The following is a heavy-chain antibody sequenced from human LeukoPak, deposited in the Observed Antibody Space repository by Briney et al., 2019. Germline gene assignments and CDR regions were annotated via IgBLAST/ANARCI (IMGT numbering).Heavy chain of an antibody. CDR2: INDSGST. CDR1: GGSFSGYY. D-gene: IGHD4-23*01. CDR3: ARSYYGGNSGVWWASYYFDY. Sequence: PSEALSLTCAVCGGSFSGYYWSGRGQPPGEGREGMGEINDSGSTNYNPSLKSRVTISVDTSKNQFSLQLSSVTAADTAVYYCARSYYGGNSGVWWASYYFDYWGQGTLVTVSS. V-gene: IGHV4-34*01. J-gene: IGHJ4*02.